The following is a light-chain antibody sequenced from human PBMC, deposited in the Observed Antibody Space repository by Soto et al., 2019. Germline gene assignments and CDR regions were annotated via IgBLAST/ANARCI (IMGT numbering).Light chain of an antibody. J-gene: IGKJ4*01. V-gene: IGKV3-15*01. CDR3: QQYNNCPPLT. CDR2: GAS. CDR1: QSVSSN. Sequence: EIVMTQSPATLSVSPGERATLSCRASQSVSSNLAWYQQKPGQAPRLLTYGASIRATGIPASFSGSGYGTEFTLTISSMQSEDFAVYYCQQYNNCPPLTFGGGTKVEIK.